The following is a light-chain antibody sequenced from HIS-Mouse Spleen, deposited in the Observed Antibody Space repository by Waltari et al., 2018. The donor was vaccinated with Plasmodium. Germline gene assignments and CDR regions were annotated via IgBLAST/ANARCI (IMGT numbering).Light chain of an antibody. CDR3: CSYAGSYTLV. V-gene: IGLV2-11*01. CDR1: SSDVGGYNS. J-gene: IGLJ2*01. CDR2: DVS. Sequence: QSALTPPRSVSGSPGQSVTISCTGTSSDVGGYNSVSWYQQHPGKAPKLMIYDVSKRPSGVPDRFSGSKSGNTASLTISGLQAEDEADYYCCSYAGSYTLVFGGGTKLTVL.